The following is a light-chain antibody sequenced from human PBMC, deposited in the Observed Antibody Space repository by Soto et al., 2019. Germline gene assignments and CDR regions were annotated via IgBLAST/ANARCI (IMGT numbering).Light chain of an antibody. J-gene: IGKJ4*01. CDR1: QSLLHSNGYNY. Sequence: DIVMTQSPLSLPVTPGEPASISCRSSQSLLHSNGYNYLDCYLQKPGQSPQLLIYLGSNRASGVHDRFSGSGSGTDFTLKISRVEAEDVGVYYCMQALQTPLTFGGGTKVDIK. CDR3: MQALQTPLT. V-gene: IGKV2-28*01. CDR2: LGS.